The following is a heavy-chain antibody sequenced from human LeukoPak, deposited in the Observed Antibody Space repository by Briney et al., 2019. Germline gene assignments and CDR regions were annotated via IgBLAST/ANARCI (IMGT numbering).Heavy chain of an antibody. CDR2: INHSGST. Sequence: SETLSLTCAVSGVSFSGYYWSWIRQPPGKGLEWIGEINHSGSTNYNPSLKSRVTISVDTSKNQFSLKMSSVTAADTAVYYCARGVASYYYSYMDVWGKGTTVTVSS. CDR3: ARGVASYYYSYMDV. CDR1: GVSFSGYY. V-gene: IGHV4-34*01. J-gene: IGHJ6*03.